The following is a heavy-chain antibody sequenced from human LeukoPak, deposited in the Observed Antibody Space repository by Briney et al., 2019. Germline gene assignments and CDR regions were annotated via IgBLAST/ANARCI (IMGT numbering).Heavy chain of an antibody. CDR3: AKSASWGGAFDI. J-gene: IGHJ3*02. CDR1: GLTFSSYA. D-gene: IGHD3-10*01. V-gene: IGHV3-23*01. CDR2: ISGSGGST. Sequence: GGSLRLSCAASGLTFSSYAMSWVRQAPGKGLEWVSGISGSGGSTNYADSVKGRFTISRDNSKNTLYLQMNSLRAEDTAVYYCAKSASWGGAFDIWGQGTIVTVSS.